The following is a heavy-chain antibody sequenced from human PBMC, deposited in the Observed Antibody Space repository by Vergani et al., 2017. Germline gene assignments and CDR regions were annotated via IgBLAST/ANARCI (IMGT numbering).Heavy chain of an antibody. D-gene: IGHD6-6*01. J-gene: IGHJ4*02. CDR3: ARGGRIAARPIDY. CDR2: IKQDGSEK. V-gene: IGHV3-7*01. CDR1: GFTFSSYW. Sequence: EVQLVESGGGLVQPGGSLRLSCAASGFTFSSYWMSWVRQAPGKGLEWVANIKQDGSEKYYVDSVKGRFTISRDNAKNSLYLQMNSLRAEDTAVYYCARGGRIAARPIDYWGQGTLVTVSS.